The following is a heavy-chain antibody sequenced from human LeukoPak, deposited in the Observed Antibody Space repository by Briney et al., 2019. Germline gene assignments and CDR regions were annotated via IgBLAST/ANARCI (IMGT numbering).Heavy chain of an antibody. CDR1: GGSFSGYY. Sequence: SETLSLTCAVYGGSFSGYYWSWIRQPPGKGLEWIGEINHSGSTNYNPSLKSRVTISVDTSKNQFSLKLSSETAADTAVYYCAQYQLPSYYYYGMDVWGQGTTVTVPS. CDR3: AQYQLPSYYYYGMDV. J-gene: IGHJ6*02. V-gene: IGHV4-34*01. D-gene: IGHD2-2*01. CDR2: INHSGST.